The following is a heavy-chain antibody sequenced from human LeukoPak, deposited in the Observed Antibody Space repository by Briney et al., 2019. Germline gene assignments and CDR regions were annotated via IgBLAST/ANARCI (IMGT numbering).Heavy chain of an antibody. Sequence: GGSLRLSCAASGFTFSSNYMNWVRQAPGKGLEWVSVIYGGGNIYYADSVKGRFTISRDNSKNTLYLQMNSLRAEDTAVYYCARGAGYNYPYYFDYWGQGTLVTVSS. V-gene: IGHV3-53*01. CDR2: IYGGGNI. J-gene: IGHJ4*02. CDR1: GFTFSSNY. D-gene: IGHD5-24*01. CDR3: ARGAGYNYPYYFDY.